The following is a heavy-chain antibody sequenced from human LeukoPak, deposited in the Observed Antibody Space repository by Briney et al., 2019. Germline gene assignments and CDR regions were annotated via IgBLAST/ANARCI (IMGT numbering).Heavy chain of an antibody. Sequence: PSETLSLTCTVSGGSISSSSYYWGWIRQPPGKGLEWIGYIYYSGSTYYNPSLKSRVTISVDTSKNQFSLKLSSVTAADTAVYYCARRMISGYAFFDYWGQGTLVTVSS. D-gene: IGHD5-12*01. CDR3: ARRMISGYAFFDY. J-gene: IGHJ4*02. CDR2: IYYSGST. CDR1: GGSISSSSYY. V-gene: IGHV4-30-4*08.